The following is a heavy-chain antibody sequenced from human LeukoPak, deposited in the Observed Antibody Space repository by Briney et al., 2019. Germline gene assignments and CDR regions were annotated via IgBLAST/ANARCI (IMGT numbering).Heavy chain of an antibody. J-gene: IGHJ4*02. CDR1: GGSISSYY. Sequence: SETLSLTCTVSGGSISSYYWSWIRQPPGKGLEWIGYIYYSGSTNYNPSLKSRVTISVDTSKNQFSLKLSSVTAADTAVYYCARGKAKYSGSARREGFDYWGQGTLVTVSS. CDR3: ARGKAKYSGSARREGFDY. CDR2: IYYSGST. D-gene: IGHD1-26*01. V-gene: IGHV4-59*01.